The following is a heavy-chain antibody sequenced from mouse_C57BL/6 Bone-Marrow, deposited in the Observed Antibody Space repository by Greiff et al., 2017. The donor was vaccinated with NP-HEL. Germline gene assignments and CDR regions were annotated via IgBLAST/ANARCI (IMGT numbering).Heavy chain of an antibody. Sequence: EVKLMESGGGLVQPGESLKLSCESYEYEFPSHDMSWVRKTPEKRLELVAAIHSDGGSTYYPDTMERRFIISRDNTKKTLYLQMSSLRSEETALYDCARRDDYDCSAGFAYWGQGTLVTVSA. D-gene: IGHD2-4*01. CDR2: IHSDGGST. V-gene: IGHV5-2*01. J-gene: IGHJ3*01. CDR1: EYEFPSHD. CDR3: ARRDDYDCSAGFAY.